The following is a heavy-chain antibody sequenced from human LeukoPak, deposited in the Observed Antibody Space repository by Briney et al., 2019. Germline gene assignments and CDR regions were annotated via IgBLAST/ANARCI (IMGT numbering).Heavy chain of an antibody. CDR3: ARPLRHNYFDP. CDR2: ISSSGGTI. J-gene: IGHJ5*02. Sequence: PGGSLRLSCAASGFIFSDSYMSWIRQAPGKGLEWVSYISSSGGTIYYADSVKGRFTISRDNAQNSLYLQMNSLRAEDTAVYYCARPLRHNYFDPWGQGTLVTVSS. CDR1: GFIFSDSY. V-gene: IGHV3-11*01. D-gene: IGHD4-17*01.